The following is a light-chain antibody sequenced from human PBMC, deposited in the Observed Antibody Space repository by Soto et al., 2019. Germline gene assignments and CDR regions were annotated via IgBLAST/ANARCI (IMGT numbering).Light chain of an antibody. CDR1: QSVSSN. Sequence: VSPGESATLSCRASQSVSSNLAWYQQKPGQAPRLLIYGASTRATGIPARFSGRGSATEFTLTISSLQSEDCAVYYCQQCNDWPHTFGQGTKLEI. CDR3: QQCNDWPHT. CDR2: GAS. J-gene: IGKJ2*01. V-gene: IGKV3-15*01.